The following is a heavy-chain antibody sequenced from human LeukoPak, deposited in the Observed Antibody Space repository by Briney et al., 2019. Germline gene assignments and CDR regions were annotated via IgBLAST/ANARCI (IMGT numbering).Heavy chain of an antibody. CDR3: ARGCSSTSCYTEVPYYYYYYMDV. CDR1: GGSISSYY. V-gene: IGHV4-59*12. J-gene: IGHJ6*03. D-gene: IGHD2-2*02. Sequence: SETLSLTCTVSGGSISSYYWSWIRQPPGKGLEWIGYIYHSGSTYYNPSLKSRVTISVDRSKNQFSLKLSSVTAADTAVYYCARGCSSTSCYTEVPYYYYYYMDVWGKGTTVTVSS. CDR2: IYHSGST.